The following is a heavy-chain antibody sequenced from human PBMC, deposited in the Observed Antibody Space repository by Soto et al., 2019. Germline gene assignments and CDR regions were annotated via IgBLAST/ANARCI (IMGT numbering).Heavy chain of an antibody. J-gene: IGHJ3*02. CDR1: GFTFSSYA. Sequence: GGSLRLSCAASGFTFSSYAMHWVRQAPGKGLEYVSAISSNGGSTYYANSVKGRFTISRDNSKNTLYLQMGSLRAEDMAVYYCARTIDYDYIWGSYRSVAFDIWGQGTMVTVSS. D-gene: IGHD3-16*02. CDR2: ISSNGGST. CDR3: ARTIDYDYIWGSYRSVAFDI. V-gene: IGHV3-64*01.